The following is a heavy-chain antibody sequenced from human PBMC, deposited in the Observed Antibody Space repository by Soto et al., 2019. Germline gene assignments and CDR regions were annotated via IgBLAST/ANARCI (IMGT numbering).Heavy chain of an antibody. J-gene: IGHJ6*02. CDR1: GGSISSSSYY. V-gene: IGHV4-39*01. CDR2: IYYSGST. CDR3: ATLRSEGSGYYYDYYYYGMDV. Sequence: QLQLQESGPGLVKPSETLSLTCSVSGGSISSSSYYWGWIRQPPGKGLEWIGSIYYSGSTYYNPSLKSRVTISVDTSKNQFSLKLSSVTAADTAVYYCATLRSEGSGYYYDYYYYGMDVWGQGTTVTVSS. D-gene: IGHD3-22*01.